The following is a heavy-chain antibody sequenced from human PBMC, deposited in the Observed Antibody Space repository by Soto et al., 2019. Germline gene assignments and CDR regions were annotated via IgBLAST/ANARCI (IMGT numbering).Heavy chain of an antibody. D-gene: IGHD5-18*01. CDR3: ARDGYSYGYSYYYGMDV. Sequence: SVKVSCKASGGTSSSYAISWVRQAPGQGLEWMGGIIPIFGTANYAQKFQGRVTITADESTSTAYMELSSLRSEDTAVYYCARDGYSYGYSYYYGMDVWGQGTTVTVSS. CDR1: GGTSSSYA. J-gene: IGHJ6*02. CDR2: IIPIFGTA. V-gene: IGHV1-69*13.